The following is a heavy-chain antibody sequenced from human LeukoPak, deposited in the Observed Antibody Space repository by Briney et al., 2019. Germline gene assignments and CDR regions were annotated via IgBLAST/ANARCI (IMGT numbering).Heavy chain of an antibody. CDR3: ARHRAYSSSSPFDY. V-gene: IGHV4-59*08. Sequence: SETLSLACSVSGGSIGILFWSWIRQLPGNGLERIGYIYYTGSTNYNPSLKSRVTMFVDMSKNQFSLRLSSVTAADTAVYYCARHRAYSSSSPFDYWGQGTLVTVSS. CDR1: GGSIGILF. CDR2: IYYTGST. J-gene: IGHJ4*02. D-gene: IGHD6-6*01.